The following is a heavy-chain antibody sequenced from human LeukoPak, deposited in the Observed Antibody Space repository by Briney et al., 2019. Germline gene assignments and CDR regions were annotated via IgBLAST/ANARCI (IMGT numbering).Heavy chain of an antibody. CDR1: GYNFTSYW. V-gene: IGHV5-51*01. J-gene: IGHJ3*02. CDR3: ASSIVATTYDAFDI. D-gene: IGHD5-12*01. CDR2: IYPGDSDT. Sequence: GESLKISCKGSGYNFTSYWIGWVRQVPGKGLEWMGIIYPGDSDTRYSPSFQGQVTISADKSISTAYLQWSSLKASDTAMYYCASSIVATTYDAFDIWGQGTMVTVSS.